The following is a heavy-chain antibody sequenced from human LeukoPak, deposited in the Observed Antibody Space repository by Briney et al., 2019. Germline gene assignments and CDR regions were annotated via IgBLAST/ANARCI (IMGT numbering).Heavy chain of an antibody. CDR2: IYYSGST. CDR3: ARHTIVVVVAATNWFDP. CDR1: GGPISSYY. V-gene: IGHV4-59*05. J-gene: IGHJ5*02. Sequence: SETLSLTCTVSGGPISSYYWSWIRQPAGKGLEWIGRIYYSGSTYYNPSLKSRVTISVDTSKNQFSLKLSSVTAADTAVYYCARHTIVVVVAATNWFDPWGQGTLVTVSS. D-gene: IGHD2-15*01.